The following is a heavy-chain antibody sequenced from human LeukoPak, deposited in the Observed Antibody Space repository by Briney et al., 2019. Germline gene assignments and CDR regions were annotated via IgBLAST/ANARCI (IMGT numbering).Heavy chain of an antibody. CDR1: GVCFGDFY. J-gene: IGHJ4*02. CDR2: VYYSGST. CDR3: ASHRRSHGSEY. D-gene: IGHD1-14*01. V-gene: IGHV4-59*01. Sequence: PSETLSLTCTVSGVCFGDFYWSWIRQSPGKGLEWIGYVYYSGSTDYSPSLKSRLTISADSSKNQFSLRLTSVTAADTAIYYCASHRRSHGSEYWGQGTLVTVSS.